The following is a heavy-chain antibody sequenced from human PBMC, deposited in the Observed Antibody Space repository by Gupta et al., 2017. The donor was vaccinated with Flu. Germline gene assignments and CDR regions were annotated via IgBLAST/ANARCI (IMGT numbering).Heavy chain of an antibody. CDR2: MSSSSSYI. D-gene: IGHD7-27*01. Sequence: ARHFPGKSLDWVSPMSSSSSYIYDAESLKGRFTVSRDHADNSLFLHIDSLRAEDTAVYYCARNWGHDTKMDSWCQGTLVTVSS. V-gene: IGHV3-21*01. J-gene: IGHJ4*02. CDR3: ARNWGHDTKMDS.